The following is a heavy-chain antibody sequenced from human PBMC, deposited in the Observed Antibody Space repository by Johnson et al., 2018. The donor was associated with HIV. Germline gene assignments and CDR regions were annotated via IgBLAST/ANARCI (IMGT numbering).Heavy chain of an antibody. V-gene: IGHV3-30*04. Sequence: QVQLVESGGGVVQPGRSLRLSCAASGFTFSSYSLHWVRQAPGKGLEWVAVTSYDGCNKYYADSVKGRFTISRDNSKNTLYLQMNSLRAEDTAVYYCARDRTGGSYPRAFDIWGQGTMVTVSS. J-gene: IGHJ3*02. CDR1: GFTFSSYS. CDR2: TSYDGCNK. CDR3: ARDRTGGSYPRAFDI. D-gene: IGHD1-26*01.